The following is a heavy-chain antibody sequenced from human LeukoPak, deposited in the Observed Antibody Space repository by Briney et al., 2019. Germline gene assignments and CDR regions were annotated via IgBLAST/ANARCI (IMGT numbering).Heavy chain of an antibody. V-gene: IGHV3-23*01. Sequence: GGSLRLSCAASGFTFSSYAMSWVRQAPGKGLEWVSAISGSGGSTYYADSVKGRFTISRDNSKNTLYLQMNSLRAEDTAVYYCANLSKAAVGSYWGQGTLVTVSS. CDR2: ISGSGGST. J-gene: IGHJ4*02. CDR1: GFTFSSYA. D-gene: IGHD6-13*01. CDR3: ANLSKAAVGSY.